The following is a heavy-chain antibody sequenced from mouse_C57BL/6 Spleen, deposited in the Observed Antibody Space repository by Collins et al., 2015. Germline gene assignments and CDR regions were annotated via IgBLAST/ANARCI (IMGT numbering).Heavy chain of an antibody. CDR3: ARSGGNYFFYAMDY. D-gene: IGHD2-1*01. CDR1: GYTFTSYV. J-gene: IGHJ4*01. Sequence: EVQLQRSGPELVKPGASVKMSCRASGYTFTSYVMHWVKQKPGQGLEWIGYINPYNDGTKYNEKFKGKATLTSDKSSSTAYMELSSLTSEDSAVYYCARSGGNYFFYAMDYWGQGTSVTVSS. CDR2: INPYNDGT. V-gene: IGHV1-14*01.